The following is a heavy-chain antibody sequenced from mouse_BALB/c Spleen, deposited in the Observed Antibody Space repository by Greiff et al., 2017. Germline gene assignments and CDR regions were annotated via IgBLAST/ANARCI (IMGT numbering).Heavy chain of an antibody. CDR2: INPSSGYT. V-gene: IGHV1-4*02. CDR3: ARPTMITSFAY. Sequence: QVQLKESAAELARPGASVKMSCKASGYTFTSYTMHWVKQRPGQGLEWIGYINPSSGYTEYNQKFKDKTTLTADKSSSTAYMQLSSLTSEDSAVYYCARPTMITSFAYWGQGTLVTVSA. J-gene: IGHJ3*01. D-gene: IGHD2-4*01. CDR1: GYTFTSYT.